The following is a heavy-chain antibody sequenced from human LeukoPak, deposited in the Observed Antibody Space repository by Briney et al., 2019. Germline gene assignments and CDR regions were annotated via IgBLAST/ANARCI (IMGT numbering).Heavy chain of an antibody. CDR1: GYTFTGYF. CDR2: IYPNSGGT. Sequence: GASVKVSCKTSGYTFTGYFMHWVRQAPGQGLEWMGWIYPNSGGTNCAPKFQGRVTMTRDTSISTAYMELSRLQSDDTAVYYCAREFQRGWDYWGQGTLVPVSS. CDR3: AREFQRGWDY. J-gene: IGHJ4*02. D-gene: IGHD3-10*01. V-gene: IGHV1-2*02.